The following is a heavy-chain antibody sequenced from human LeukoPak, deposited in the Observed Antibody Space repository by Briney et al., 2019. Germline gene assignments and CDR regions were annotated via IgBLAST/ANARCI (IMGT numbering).Heavy chain of an antibody. V-gene: IGHV4-61*02. CDR1: GGSISSGSYY. D-gene: IGHD4-17*01. Sequence: PSETLSLTCTVSGGSISSGSYYWSWIRQPAGTGLEWIGRIYTSGSTNYNPSLKSRVTISVDTSKNQFSLKLSSVTAADTAVYYCARERPPYYGDYNWFDPWGQGTLVTVSS. J-gene: IGHJ5*02. CDR3: ARERPPYYGDYNWFDP. CDR2: IYTSGST.